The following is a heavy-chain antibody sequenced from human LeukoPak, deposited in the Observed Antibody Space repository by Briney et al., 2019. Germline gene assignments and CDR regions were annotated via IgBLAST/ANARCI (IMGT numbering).Heavy chain of an antibody. CDR2: ISGSGGST. J-gene: IGHJ6*02. Sequence: GGSLRLSCAASGFTFSSYAMSWVRQAPGKGLEWVSAISGSGGSTYYADSVKGRFTISRDNSKNTPYLQMNSLRAEDTAVYYCAKGRAVAGTDYYYYYGMDVWGQGTTVTVSS. V-gene: IGHV3-23*01. CDR1: GFTFSSYA. D-gene: IGHD6-19*01. CDR3: AKGRAVAGTDYYYYYGMDV.